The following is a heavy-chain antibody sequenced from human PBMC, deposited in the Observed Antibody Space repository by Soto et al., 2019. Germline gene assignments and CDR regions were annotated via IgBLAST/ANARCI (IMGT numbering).Heavy chain of an antibody. CDR2: ITGSGGRK. D-gene: IGHD5-18*01. V-gene: IGHV3-23*01. CDR1: GGTCSSYG. Sequence: TGGSLRLSWAAAGGTCSSYGMRWVRQAPGKGLEWVSAITGSGGRKYYADSVKGRFTISRDNSKNTLYLQMNSPRAEDTAVYYFAIDGEFSYSYGPSYLAYWGQGTLVPVSP. CDR3: AIDGEFSYSYGPSYLAY. J-gene: IGHJ4*02.